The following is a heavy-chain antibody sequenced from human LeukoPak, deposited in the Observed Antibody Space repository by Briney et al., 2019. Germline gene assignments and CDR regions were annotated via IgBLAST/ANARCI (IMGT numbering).Heavy chain of an antibody. CDR1: GGSVSPYY. J-gene: IGHJ4*02. D-gene: IGHD5-18*01. CDR2: VYHSGST. Sequence: SETLSLTCTVSGGSVSPYYWSWIRQFPGKGLEWIGYVYHSGSTNYNPSLKSRVTISVDTSKNQFSLKLSSVTAADTAVYYCARVGIAMVLDYWGQGTLVTVSS. CDR3: ARVGIAMVLDY. V-gene: IGHV4-59*08.